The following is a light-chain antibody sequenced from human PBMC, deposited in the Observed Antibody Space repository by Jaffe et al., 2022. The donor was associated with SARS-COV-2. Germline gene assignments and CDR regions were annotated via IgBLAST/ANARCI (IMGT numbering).Light chain of an antibody. CDR1: NSDIGGYNY. V-gene: IGLV2-14*03. J-gene: IGLJ3*02. CDR2: DVN. CDR3: SSYTSSGTVV. Sequence: SALTQPASVSGSPGQSITISCTGTNSDIGGYNYVSWHQHHPGKAPKLMIYDVNNRPSGVSDRFSGSKSGDTASLTISGLQAEDEADYYCSSYTSSGTVVFGGGTKLTVL.